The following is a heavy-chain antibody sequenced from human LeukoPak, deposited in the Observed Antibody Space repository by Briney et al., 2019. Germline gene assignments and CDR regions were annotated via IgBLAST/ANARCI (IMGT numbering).Heavy chain of an antibody. CDR2: ISYDGSNK. J-gene: IGHJ4*02. D-gene: IGHD2-21*02. CDR3: ARVPPYCGGDCSSFDY. CDR1: GFTFSSYT. V-gene: IGHV3-30-3*01. Sequence: PGRSLRLSCAASGFTFSSYTMHWVRQAPVEGLEWVAGISYDGSNKYYADSVKGRFTISRDNSKNTLYLQMSSLRVEDTAVYYCARVPPYCGGDCSSFDYWGQGTLVTVSS.